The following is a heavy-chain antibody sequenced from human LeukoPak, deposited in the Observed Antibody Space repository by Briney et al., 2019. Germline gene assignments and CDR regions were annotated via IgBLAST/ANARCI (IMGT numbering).Heavy chain of an antibody. CDR2: ISGSGGST. Sequence: GGSLRLSCAASGFTFSSYAMSWVRQAPGKGLKWASVISGSGGSTYYRDSVKGRFTISRDNSKNTLYLQMNSLRAEDTAVYYCAKDGTTTITFDYWGQGTLVTVSS. CDR3: AKDGTTTITFDY. V-gene: IGHV3-23*01. J-gene: IGHJ4*02. D-gene: IGHD1-1*01. CDR1: GFTFSSYA.